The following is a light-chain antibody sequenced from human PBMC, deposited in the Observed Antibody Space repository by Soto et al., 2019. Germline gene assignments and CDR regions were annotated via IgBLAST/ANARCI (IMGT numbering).Light chain of an antibody. CDR2: DAS. J-gene: IGKJ1*01. CDR3: QQRSKMPLT. V-gene: IGKV3-11*01. CDR1: QSVRNY. Sequence: VLTQSPATLSLSPGETATLSCRASQSVRNYLAWYQQKPGQAPSLLIYDASNRATGIPARLSGTGSETDFTLTISSLEPEDFEIYYCQQRSKMPLTFGHGTKVDLK.